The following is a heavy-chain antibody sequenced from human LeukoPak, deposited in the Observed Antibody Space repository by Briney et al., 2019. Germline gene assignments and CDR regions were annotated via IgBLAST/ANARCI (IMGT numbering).Heavy chain of an antibody. J-gene: IGHJ4*02. D-gene: IGHD7-27*01. CDR3: ASRKLGNDY. CDR2: IYYSGST. Sequence: SETPSLTCTVSGASMNRFYWSWIRQPPGKGLEWVAYIYYSGSTDFNPSLKSRGTISIDMSKNQFSLKLSSVTAADTAVYYCASRKLGNDYWGQGTLVTVSS. V-gene: IGHV4-59*01. CDR1: GASMNRFY.